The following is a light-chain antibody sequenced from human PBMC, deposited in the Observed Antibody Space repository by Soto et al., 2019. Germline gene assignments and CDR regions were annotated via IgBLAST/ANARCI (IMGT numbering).Light chain of an antibody. V-gene: IGLV2-23*02. CDR3: YSYAGRSTSV. J-gene: IGLJ2*01. CDR1: SSDDGSYNL. CDR2: EVD. Sequence: QSALTQPASVSGSPGQSITISCTGTSSDDGSYNLVSWYQQYPGKAPKLMIYEVDERPSGVSNRFSGSKSGNTASLTISGLQAEDEADYYCYSYAGRSTSVFGGGTKLTVL.